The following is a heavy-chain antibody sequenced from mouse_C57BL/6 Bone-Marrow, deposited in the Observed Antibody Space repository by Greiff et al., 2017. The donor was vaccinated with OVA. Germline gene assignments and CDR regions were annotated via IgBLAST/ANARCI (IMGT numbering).Heavy chain of an antibody. CDR1: GYTFTSYW. D-gene: IGHD1-1*01. V-gene: IGHV1-52*01. J-gene: IGHJ4*01. Sequence: QVQLQQPGAELVRPGSSVKLSCKASGYTFTSYWMHRVKQRPIQGLEWIGNIDPSDSETHYNQKFKDKATLTVDKSSSTAYIQLSSLTSEDSAVYYCARGATVVPYYYAMDYWGQGTSVTVSS. CDR2: IDPSDSET. CDR3: ARGATVVPYYYAMDY.